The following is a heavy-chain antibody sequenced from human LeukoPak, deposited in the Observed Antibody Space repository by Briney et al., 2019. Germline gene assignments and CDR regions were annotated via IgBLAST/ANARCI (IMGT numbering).Heavy chain of an antibody. CDR1: GLTFSRYW. V-gene: IGHV3-7*01. CDR3: ARDHIAAGDY. CDR2: IKQDGSEK. D-gene: IGHD6-13*01. Sequence: GGSLRLSCAASGLTFSRYWMSWVRQAPGKGLEWVANIKQDGSEKYYVDSVKGRFTISRDNAKNSLYLQMNSLRAEDTAVYYCARDHIAAGDYWGQGTLVTVSS. J-gene: IGHJ4*02.